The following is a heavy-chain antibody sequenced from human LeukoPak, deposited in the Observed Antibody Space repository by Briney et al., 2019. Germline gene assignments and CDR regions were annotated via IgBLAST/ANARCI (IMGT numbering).Heavy chain of an antibody. CDR2: ISGSGGNT. V-gene: IGHV3-23*01. D-gene: IGHD2-15*01. CDR1: GFTFTSYA. Sequence: GGSLRLSCAASGFTFTSYAMSWIRQAPGKGLEWVSTISGSGGNTYYADSVKGRFTISRDNSKNTLYLQMNSLRVEDTAVYYCARGGSPRGFLGYWGQGTLVTVSS. J-gene: IGHJ4*02. CDR3: ARGGSPRGFLGY.